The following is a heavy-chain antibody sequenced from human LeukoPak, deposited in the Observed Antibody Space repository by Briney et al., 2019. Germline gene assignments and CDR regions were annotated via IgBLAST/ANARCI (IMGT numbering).Heavy chain of an antibody. CDR3: ARAGVAVAGNKDDAFDI. V-gene: IGHV4-61*08. J-gene: IGHJ3*02. CDR1: GGSISSGDYF. CDR2: IYYSGST. D-gene: IGHD6-19*01. Sequence: SETLSLTCNVSGGSISSGDYFWNWIRQPPGKGLEWIGYIYYSGSTNYNPSLKSRVTVSVDTSKNQFSLKLSSVTAADTAVYYCARAGVAVAGNKDDAFDIWGQGTMVTVSS.